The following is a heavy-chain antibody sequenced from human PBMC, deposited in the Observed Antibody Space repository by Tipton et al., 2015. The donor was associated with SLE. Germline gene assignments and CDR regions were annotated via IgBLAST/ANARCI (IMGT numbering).Heavy chain of an antibody. Sequence: TLSLTCTVSGYSISSGYYWSWIRQPPGKGLKWIGEINHSGSTNYNPSLKSRVTISVDTSNNQFSLKLSSVTAADTAVYYCASVKSLIGRHFDYWGQGTLVTVSS. CDR1: GYSISSGYY. J-gene: IGHJ4*02. D-gene: IGHD2-15*01. CDR2: INHSGST. V-gene: IGHV4-38-2*02. CDR3: ASVKSLIGRHFDY.